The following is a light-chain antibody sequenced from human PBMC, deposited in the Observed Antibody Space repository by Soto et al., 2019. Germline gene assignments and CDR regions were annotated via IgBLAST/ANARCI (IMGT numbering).Light chain of an antibody. Sequence: EIVLTQSPGTLSLSPGERATLFCRASQSVTGSHLAWYQQKPGQAPRLLIYGASNRATAIPARFSGSGSGTDFTLSISRLEPEDFAVYYCQQFGDSPLTFGGGTKVEIK. CDR2: GAS. J-gene: IGKJ4*01. CDR3: QQFGDSPLT. CDR1: QSVTGSH. V-gene: IGKV3-20*01.